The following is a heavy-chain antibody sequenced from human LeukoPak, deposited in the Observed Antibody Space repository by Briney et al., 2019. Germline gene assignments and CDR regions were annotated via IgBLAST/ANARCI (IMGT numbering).Heavy chain of an antibody. CDR2: ISAYNGNT. V-gene: IGHV1-18*01. J-gene: IGHJ4*02. Sequence: ASVKVSCKASGYTFTSYGISWVRQAPGQGLEWMGWISAYNGNTNYAQKLQGRVTMTTDTSTSTAYMELRSLRSDDTAVYYCAREAKGYYGSSGYYYVFDYWGQGTLVTVSS. D-gene: IGHD3-22*01. CDR3: AREAKGYYGSSGYYYVFDY. CDR1: GYTFTSYG.